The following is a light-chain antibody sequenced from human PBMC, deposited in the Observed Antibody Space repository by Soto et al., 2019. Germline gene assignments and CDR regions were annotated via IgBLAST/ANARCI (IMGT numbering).Light chain of an antibody. CDR3: SSYAGNKGV. CDR1: SSDVGNYNY. J-gene: IGLJ1*01. Sequence: QSVLTQPPSASGSPGQSVTISCTGTSSDVGNYNYVSWYQQHPGKAPKLMIYEVSKRPSGVPDRFSGSKSGNTASLTVSGLQAEDEADYYCSSYAGNKGVCGTGTQVTVL. CDR2: EVS. V-gene: IGLV2-8*01.